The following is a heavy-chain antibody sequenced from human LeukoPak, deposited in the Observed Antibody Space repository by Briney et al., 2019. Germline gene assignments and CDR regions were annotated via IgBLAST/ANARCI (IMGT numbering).Heavy chain of an antibody. CDR1: GGSISSSSYY. CDR3: ARGYYGSGSYYSVY. J-gene: IGHJ4*02. V-gene: IGHV4-39*07. CDR2: IYYSGST. D-gene: IGHD3-10*01. Sequence: SETLSLTCTVSGGSISSSSYYWGWIRQPPGKGLEWIGSIYYSGSTYYNPSLKSRVTISVDTSKNQFSLKLSSVTAADTAVYYCARGYYGSGSYYSVYWGQGTLVTVSS.